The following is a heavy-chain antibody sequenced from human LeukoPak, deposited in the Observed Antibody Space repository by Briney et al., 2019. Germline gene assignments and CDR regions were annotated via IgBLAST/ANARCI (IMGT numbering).Heavy chain of an antibody. CDR2: ISSSGSTI. D-gene: IGHD6-19*01. J-gene: IGHJ6*04. V-gene: IGHV3-48*03. Sequence: GGSLRLSCVASGFIFSNYEMHWVRQAPGKGLEWLSYISSSGSTIYYADCVKGRFTISRDNAEKSLYLQMNSLRAEDTAVYFCARSDEITVADSYYYYAMEVWGKGTTVTASS. CDR3: ARSDEITVADSYYYYAMEV. CDR1: GFIFSNYE.